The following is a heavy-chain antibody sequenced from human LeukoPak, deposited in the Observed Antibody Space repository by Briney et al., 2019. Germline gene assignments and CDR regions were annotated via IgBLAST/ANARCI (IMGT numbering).Heavy chain of an antibody. CDR1: GDSINSLDL. CDR2: MYLSGTT. J-gene: IGHJ4*02. D-gene: IGHD3-10*01. V-gene: IGHV4-4*02. CDR3: ARGVRLFYGSYYFDY. Sequence: SETLSLTCTVSGDSINSLDLWSWVRQPPGKGLEWIGEMYLSGTTHSNPSVKSRVTISIDKSKNQFFLNLSSVTAADTAVYYCARGVRLFYGSYYFDYWGQGTLVTVSS.